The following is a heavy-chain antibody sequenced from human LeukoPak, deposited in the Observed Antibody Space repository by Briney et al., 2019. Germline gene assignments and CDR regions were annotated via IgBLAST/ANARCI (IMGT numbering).Heavy chain of an antibody. J-gene: IGHJ4*02. CDR1: GYTFTKNY. CDR2: INPNSGGT. V-gene: IGHV1-2*02. D-gene: IGHD5-12*01. Sequence: ASVKVSCKASGYTFTKNYLHWVRQAPGQGLEWIGWINPNSGGTNYAQKFQGRVTMTRDTSISTAYMELSRLRSDDTAVYYCASGSGPKAYYFDYWGQGTLVTVSS. CDR3: ASGSGPKAYYFDY.